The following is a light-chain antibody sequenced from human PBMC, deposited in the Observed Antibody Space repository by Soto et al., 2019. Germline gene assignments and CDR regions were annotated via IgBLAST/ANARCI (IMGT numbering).Light chain of an antibody. CDR2: DDN. CDR1: NSNIGNNY. Sequence: QSVLTQPPSVSVAPGQKVTISCSGSNSNIGNNYVSWYQQVPETAPKLLVYDDNRRPSGIPDRFSGSKSGTSATLGITGLQTGDEADYYCGSWDSSLSALVFGGGTKVTVL. J-gene: IGLJ3*02. V-gene: IGLV1-51*01. CDR3: GSWDSSLSALV.